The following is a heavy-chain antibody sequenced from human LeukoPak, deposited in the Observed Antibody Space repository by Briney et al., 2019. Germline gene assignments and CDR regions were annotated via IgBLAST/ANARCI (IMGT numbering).Heavy chain of an antibody. J-gene: IGHJ4*02. Sequence: GGPLRLSCAASGFTFDDYGMSWVRQAPGKGLEWVSGINWNGGSTGYADSVKGRFTISRDNAKNSLYLQMNSLRAEDTALYYCARVVTMVRGVPYYFDYWGQGTLVTVSS. CDR1: GFTFDDYG. CDR3: ARVVTMVRGVPYYFDY. D-gene: IGHD3-10*01. V-gene: IGHV3-20*04. CDR2: INWNGGST.